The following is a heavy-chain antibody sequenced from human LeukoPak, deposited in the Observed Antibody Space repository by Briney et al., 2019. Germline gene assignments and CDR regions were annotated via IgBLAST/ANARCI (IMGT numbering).Heavy chain of an antibody. CDR3: ARGSGWYGY. J-gene: IGHJ4*02. CDR1: GGSISSYY. CDR2: IYYSGST. Sequence: PSETLSLTCTVSGGSISSYYWSWIRQPPGKGLERIGYIYYSGSTNYNPSFKSRVTISVDTSKNRISLKLTSVTAADAAVYYCARGSGWYGYWGQGTLVTVSS. D-gene: IGHD6-19*01. V-gene: IGHV4-59*01.